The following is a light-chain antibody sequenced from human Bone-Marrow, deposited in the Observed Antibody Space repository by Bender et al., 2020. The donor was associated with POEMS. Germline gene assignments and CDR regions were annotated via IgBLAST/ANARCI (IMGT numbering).Light chain of an antibody. V-gene: IGLV1-40*01. CDR1: NSNVGAGKD. J-gene: IGLJ3*02. CDR2: TTN. CDR3: QSYDNSLGGWV. Sequence: QSVLTQPPSVSGAPGQRVTISCTGSNSNVGAGKDVHWYQQLPGTAPKLLIFTTNNRPSGVPDRFSGSKSGTSASLAIPGLQAEDEGDYYCQSYDNSLGGWVFGGGTKLTVL.